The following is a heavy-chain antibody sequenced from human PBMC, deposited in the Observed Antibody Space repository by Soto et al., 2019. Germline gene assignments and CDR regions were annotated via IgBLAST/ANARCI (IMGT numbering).Heavy chain of an antibody. J-gene: IGHJ4*02. CDR1: GFSLSTSGVG. CDR2: IYWDDDK. D-gene: IGHD2-15*01. CDR3: AHRNPCSGGSCYPPLYYFDY. V-gene: IGHV2-5*02. Sequence: QITLKESGPTLVKPTQTLTLTCTFSGFSLSTSGVGVGWIRQPPGKALEWLALIYWDDDKRYSPSLKSRLTITKDTSKNQVVLTMNNMDPVDTATYYCAHRNPCSGGSCYPPLYYFDYWGQGTLVTVSS.